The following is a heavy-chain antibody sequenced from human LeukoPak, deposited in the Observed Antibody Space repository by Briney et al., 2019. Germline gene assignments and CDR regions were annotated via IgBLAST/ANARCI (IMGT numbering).Heavy chain of an antibody. CDR3: ARDVSLGYYDNSDHIPQIYFDN. V-gene: IGHV4-59*12. D-gene: IGHD3-22*01. J-gene: IGHJ4*01. CDR2: IYYSGST. Sequence: PSETLSLTCTVSGGSISSYYWSWIRQPPGKGLEWIGYIYYSGSTNYSPALKSRVTISADTSKNQFSLNLSSVTAADTAVYYCARDVSLGYYDNSDHIPQIYFDNWGHGTLVTVSS. CDR1: GGSISSYY.